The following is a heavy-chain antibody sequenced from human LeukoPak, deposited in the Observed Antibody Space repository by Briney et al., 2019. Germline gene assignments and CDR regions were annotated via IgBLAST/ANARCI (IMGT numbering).Heavy chain of an antibody. CDR2: IIPIFGTA. J-gene: IGHJ4*02. Sequence: SVKVSCTASGGTFSSYAISWVRQAPGQGLEWMGGIIPIFGTANYAQKFQGRVTITADESTSAAYMELSSLRSEDTAVYYCAREVGNGLDYWGQGTLVTVSS. D-gene: IGHD4-23*01. CDR3: AREVGNGLDY. CDR1: GGTFSSYA. V-gene: IGHV1-69*13.